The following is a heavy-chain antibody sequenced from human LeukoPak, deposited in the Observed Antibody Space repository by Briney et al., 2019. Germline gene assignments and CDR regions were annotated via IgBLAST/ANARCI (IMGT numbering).Heavy chain of an antibody. J-gene: IGHJ4*02. CDR3: ARWINDSGYFDY. CDR2: IIPILGIA. Sequence: ASVKVSCKASGGTFSSYAISWVREAPGQGLEWMGRIIPILGIANYAQKFQDRVTITADKSTSTAYMELSSLRSEDTAVYYCARWINDSGYFDYWGQGTLVTVSS. CDR1: GGTFSSYA. V-gene: IGHV1-69*04. D-gene: IGHD3-22*01.